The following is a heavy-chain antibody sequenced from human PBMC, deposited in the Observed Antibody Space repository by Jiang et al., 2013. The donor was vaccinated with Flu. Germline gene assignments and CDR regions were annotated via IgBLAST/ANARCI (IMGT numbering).Heavy chain of an antibody. Sequence: VQLVESGGDLVQPGGSLRLSCAASGFTFSDHYMDWVRQAPGKGLEWVGRTRNKANSYTTEYAASVKGRFTISRDDSKNSLYLQMNSLKTEDTAVYYCARVMSVWRGGSHLAFDIWGQGTMVTVSS. CDR1: GFTFSDHY. CDR2: TRNKANSYTT. CDR3: ARVMSVWRGGSHLAFDI. J-gene: IGHJ3*02. D-gene: IGHD1-26*01. V-gene: IGHV3-72*01.